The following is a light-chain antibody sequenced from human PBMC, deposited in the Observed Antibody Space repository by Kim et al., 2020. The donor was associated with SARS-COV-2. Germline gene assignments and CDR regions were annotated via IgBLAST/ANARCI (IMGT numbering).Light chain of an antibody. Sequence: QSALTQPASVSGSPGQSLTISCTGSDDDIGRFKFVCWYRQYPGKAPQMLIYDITKRPSGVSSRLSGSKSANTASLTITDLQPGDEADYYCSSYSVDNTWLFGGGTQLTVL. V-gene: IGLV2-14*03. CDR1: DDDIGRFKF. CDR2: DIT. CDR3: SSYSVDNTWL. J-gene: IGLJ2*01.